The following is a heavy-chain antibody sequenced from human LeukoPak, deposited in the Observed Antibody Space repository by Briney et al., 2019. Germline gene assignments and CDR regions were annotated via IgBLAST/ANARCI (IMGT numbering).Heavy chain of an antibody. Sequence: SETLSLTCTVSGGSISSSSYYWGWIRQPPGKGLEWIGSIYYSGSTYYNPSLKSRVTISVDTSKNQFSLKLSSVTAADTAVCYCARVKGVVPAAQNYYYYMDVWGKGTTVTVSS. CDR3: ARVKGVVPAAQNYYYYMDV. CDR1: GGSISSSSYY. CDR2: IYYSGST. J-gene: IGHJ6*03. V-gene: IGHV4-39*07. D-gene: IGHD2-2*01.